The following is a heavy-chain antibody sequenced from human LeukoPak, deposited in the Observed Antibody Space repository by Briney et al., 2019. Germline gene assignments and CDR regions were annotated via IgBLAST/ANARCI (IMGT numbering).Heavy chain of an antibody. J-gene: IGHJ6*03. CDR2: IFTSGST. CDR3: ARERRAVVASPYYMDV. CDR1: GGSISNYY. D-gene: IGHD2-15*01. Sequence: PSETLSLTCTVSGGSISNYYWSWIRQPAGKGLEWIGRIFTSGSTNYNPSLKSRVTMSVDKSKNQFSLKLSSVTAADTAVYYCARERRAVVASPYYMDVWGKGTTVTVSS. V-gene: IGHV4-4*07.